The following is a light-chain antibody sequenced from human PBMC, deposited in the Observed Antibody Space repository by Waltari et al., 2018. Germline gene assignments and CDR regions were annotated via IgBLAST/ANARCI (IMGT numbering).Light chain of an antibody. Sequence: QQPEKGPRYLMKVNIDSFHIKEFVISDRFSGSSSGSDRYLTISIIQPDDEADYYCQTWVHGTCVFGGGTKLTVL. CDR2: VNIDSFH. V-gene: IGLV4-69*01. CDR3: QTWVHGTCV. J-gene: IGLJ3*02.